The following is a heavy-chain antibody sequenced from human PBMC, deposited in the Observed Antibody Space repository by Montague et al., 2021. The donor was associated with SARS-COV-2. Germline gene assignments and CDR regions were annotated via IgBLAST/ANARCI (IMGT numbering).Heavy chain of an antibody. CDR3: ARAHITMIVVVDAFDI. CDR1: GGSISSGGYY. V-gene: IGHV4-31*03. Sequence: TLSLTCTVSGGSISSGGYYWSWIRQHPGKGLEWIGYIYYSGSTYYNPSLKSRVTISVDTSKNQFSLKLSSVTAADTAVYYCARAHITMIVVVDAFDIWGQGTTVTVSS. CDR2: IYYSGST. J-gene: IGHJ3*02. D-gene: IGHD3-22*01.